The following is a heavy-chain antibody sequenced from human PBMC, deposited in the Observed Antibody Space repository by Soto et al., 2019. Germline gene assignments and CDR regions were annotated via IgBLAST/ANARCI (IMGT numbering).Heavy chain of an antibody. CDR1: GFTFSSYS. CDR3: ARAHLNWNYGGYYYGMDV. Sequence: GGSLRLSCAASGFTFSSYSMNWVRQAPGKGLEWVSYISSSSSTIYYADSVKGRFTISRDNAKNSLYLQMNSLRDEDTAVYYCARAHLNWNYGGYYYGMDVWGQGTTVTVSS. CDR2: ISSSSSTI. J-gene: IGHJ6*02. D-gene: IGHD1-7*01. V-gene: IGHV3-48*02.